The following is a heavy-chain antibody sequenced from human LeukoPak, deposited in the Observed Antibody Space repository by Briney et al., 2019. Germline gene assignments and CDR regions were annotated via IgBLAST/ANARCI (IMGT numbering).Heavy chain of an antibody. D-gene: IGHD5-18*01. Sequence: GGSLRLSCAVSGFSFKNYVMNWVRQAPGKGLQWVSGLSGSGATTYYADSVKGRFTISRDNSENIVYLQMNNLRAEDTAVYYCAGRVTGYSSGYVYWGQGTLVTVSS. J-gene: IGHJ4*02. V-gene: IGHV3-23*01. CDR2: LSGSGATT. CDR1: GFSFKNYV. CDR3: AGRVTGYSSGYVY.